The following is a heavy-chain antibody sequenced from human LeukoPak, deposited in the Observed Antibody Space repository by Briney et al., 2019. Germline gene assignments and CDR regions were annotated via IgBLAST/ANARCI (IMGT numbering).Heavy chain of an antibody. D-gene: IGHD2-21*02. CDR3: ARAPCGGDCYSDY. J-gene: IGHJ4*02. Sequence: SETLSLTCAVYGGSFSGYYWSWIRQPPGKGLEWMGEIIHSGSTNYNPSLKSRVTISVDTSKNQFSLKLSSVTAADTAVYYCARAPCGGDCYSDYWGQGTLVTVSS. CDR2: IIHSGST. V-gene: IGHV4-34*12. CDR1: GGSFSGYY.